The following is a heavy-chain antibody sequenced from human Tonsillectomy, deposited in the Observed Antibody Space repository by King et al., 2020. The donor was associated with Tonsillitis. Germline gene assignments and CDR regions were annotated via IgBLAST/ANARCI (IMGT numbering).Heavy chain of an antibody. CDR1: GGSISSGNYY. CDR3: ARLDYDILTGYPRTFDY. D-gene: IGHD3-9*01. V-gene: IGHV4-61*02. Sequence: VQLQESGPGLVKPSQTLSLTCAVSGGSISSGNYYWTWIRQPAGKGLEWIGRIYTNESTNYNPSLKSRVTMSVDTSKNQFSLRLSSVTAADTAVYYCARLDYDILTGYPRTFDYWGQGTLVTVSS. J-gene: IGHJ4*02. CDR2: IYTNEST.